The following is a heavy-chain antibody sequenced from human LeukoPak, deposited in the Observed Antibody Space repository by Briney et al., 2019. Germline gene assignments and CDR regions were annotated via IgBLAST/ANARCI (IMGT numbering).Heavy chain of an antibody. J-gene: IGHJ4*02. CDR3: ARDGSGYGSFDY. Sequence: GGSLRLSCAASEFTFSSFAMSWVRQAPGKGLEWVSRVSGSGGSTYYADSVKGGFPISRDNSKNTLYLQMNNLRAEDTAVYYWARDGSGYGSFDYWGRGTLVTVSS. CDR1: EFTFSSFA. CDR2: VSGSGGST. V-gene: IGHV3-23*01. D-gene: IGHD3-22*01.